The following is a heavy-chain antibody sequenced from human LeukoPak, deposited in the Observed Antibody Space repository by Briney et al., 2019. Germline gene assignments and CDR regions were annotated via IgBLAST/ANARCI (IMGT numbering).Heavy chain of an antibody. D-gene: IGHD3-9*01. CDR1: GGSFSGYY. CDR3: ARVRGRAYYDILHPYYYMDV. Sequence: PSETLSLTCAVYGGSFSGYYWSWIRQPPGKGLEWIGEINHSGSTNYNPSLKSRVTISVDTSKNQFSLKLSSVTAADTAVYYCARVRGRAYYDILHPYYYMDVWGKGTTVTVSS. J-gene: IGHJ6*03. V-gene: IGHV4-34*01. CDR2: INHSGST.